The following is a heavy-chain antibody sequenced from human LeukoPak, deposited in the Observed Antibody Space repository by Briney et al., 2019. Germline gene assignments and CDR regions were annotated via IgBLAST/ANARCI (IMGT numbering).Heavy chain of an antibody. V-gene: IGHV3-7*01. CDR2: IMQDGSGK. CDR1: GFTFSSYA. J-gene: IGHJ6*02. CDR3: ARDHATYYYGMDV. Sequence: GGSLRLSCAASGFTFSSYAMSWVRQAPGKGLEWVANIMQDGSGKYYVDSVKGRFTISRDNARNSLFLQMNSLRAEDTAVYYCARDHATYYYGMDVWGQGTTVTVSS. D-gene: IGHD2-15*01.